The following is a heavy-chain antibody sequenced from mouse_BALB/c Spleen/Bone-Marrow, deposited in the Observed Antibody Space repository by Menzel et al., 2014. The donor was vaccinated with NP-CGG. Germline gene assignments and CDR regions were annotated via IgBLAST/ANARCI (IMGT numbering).Heavy chain of an antibody. V-gene: IGHV2-9*02. CDR1: GFSLTSYG. CDR2: IWAGGST. Sequence: VQGVESGPGLVAPSQSLSITCTVSGFSLTSYGVHWVRQPPGKSLEWLGVIWAGGSTNYNSALMSRLSISKDNSESQVFLKMNSLQTDDTAIYYCARDRGYYKDVGDYWGQGTTLTVSS. D-gene: IGHD2-3*01. CDR3: ARDRGYYKDVGDY. J-gene: IGHJ2*01.